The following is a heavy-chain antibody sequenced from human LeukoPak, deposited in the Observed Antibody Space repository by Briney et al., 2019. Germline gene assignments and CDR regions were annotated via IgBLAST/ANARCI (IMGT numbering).Heavy chain of an antibody. CDR1: GGTFSSYA. D-gene: IGHD5-12*01. Sequence: GASVKVSCKASGGTFSSYAISWVRQAPGQGLEWMGRIIPTLGIANYAQKFQGRVTISADKSTSTAYMELSSLRSEDTAVYYCARDHGLYSGYDSGDFDYWGQGTLVTVSS. V-gene: IGHV1-69*04. CDR3: ARDHGLYSGYDSGDFDY. CDR2: IIPTLGIA. J-gene: IGHJ4*02.